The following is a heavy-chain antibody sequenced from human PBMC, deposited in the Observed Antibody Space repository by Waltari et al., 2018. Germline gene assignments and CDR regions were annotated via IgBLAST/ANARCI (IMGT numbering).Heavy chain of an antibody. V-gene: IGHV4-39*01. Sequence: QLQLQESGPGLVKPSETLSLTCTVSGDSISGSNYYWGWIRQPPGQGLEGIGSISYSGPTYCNPSLKSRVTMSVDTSKNQFALNLSSVTAADTAVFYCVRPGSSVGWYYFDYWGQGTLVTVSS. CDR3: VRPGSSVGWYYFDY. J-gene: IGHJ4*02. D-gene: IGHD6-19*01. CDR2: ISYSGPT. CDR1: GDSISGSNYY.